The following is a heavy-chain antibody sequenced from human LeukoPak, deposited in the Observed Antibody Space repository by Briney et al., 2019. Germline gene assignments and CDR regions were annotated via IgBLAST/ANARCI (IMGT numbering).Heavy chain of an antibody. CDR1: GFTFETYW. CDR2: INGYGTTT. Sequence: GGSLRLSCAASGFTFETYWMHWVRQAPGKGLVWVSCINGYGTTTNYADSVKGRFTISRDNAKNTLYLQMNSLRVEDTAVYYCARDYPLSRWVWGTGDYYYMDVWGKGTTVTVSS. V-gene: IGHV3-74*01. J-gene: IGHJ6*03. D-gene: IGHD3-16*01. CDR3: ARDYPLSRWVWGTGDYYYMDV.